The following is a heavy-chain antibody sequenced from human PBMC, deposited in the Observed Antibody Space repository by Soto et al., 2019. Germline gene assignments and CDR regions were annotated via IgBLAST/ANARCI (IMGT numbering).Heavy chain of an antibody. D-gene: IGHD3-16*01. V-gene: IGHV3-30*18. Sequence: EQLAESGGGVVQSGRSLRLSCEASGFTFSSFGTHWVRQAPGKGLEWVAVISYDGSDTYFADSVKGRFTISRDNSKNTVYLQMNSLRVEDTAVYYCVKDIHFLGIWYFDLWGRGSLVSVSS. J-gene: IGHJ2*01. CDR1: GFTFSSFG. CDR2: ISYDGSDT. CDR3: VKDIHFLGIWYFDL.